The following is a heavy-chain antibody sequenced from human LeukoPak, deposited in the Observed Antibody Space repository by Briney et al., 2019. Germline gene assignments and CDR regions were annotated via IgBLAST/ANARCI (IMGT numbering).Heavy chain of an antibody. CDR2: IYSGGST. J-gene: IGHJ6*02. CDR1: GFTVSSNY. D-gene: IGHD3-22*01. CDR3: ARAPGDYDSSGYYYSRYYYYGMDV. V-gene: IGHV3-53*01. Sequence: GGSLRLSCAASGFTVSSNYMSRVRQAPGKGLEWVSVIYSGGSTYYADSVKGRFTISRDNSKNTLYLQMNSLRAEDTAVYYCARAPGDYDSSGYYYSRYYYYGMDVWGQGTTVTVSS.